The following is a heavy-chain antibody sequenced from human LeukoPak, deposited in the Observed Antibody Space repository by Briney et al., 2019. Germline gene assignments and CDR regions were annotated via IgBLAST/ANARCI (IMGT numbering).Heavy chain of an antibody. Sequence: SETLSLTCAVYGGSFSGYYWSWIRQPPGKGLEWIGEINHSGSTNYSPSLKSRVTISVDTSKNQFSLKLSSVTAADTAVYYCARAGPPYYDILTGYYKTRWFDPWGHGTLVTVSS. CDR2: INHSGST. V-gene: IGHV4-34*01. CDR1: GGSFSGYY. CDR3: ARAGPPYYDILTGYYKTRWFDP. D-gene: IGHD3-9*01. J-gene: IGHJ5*02.